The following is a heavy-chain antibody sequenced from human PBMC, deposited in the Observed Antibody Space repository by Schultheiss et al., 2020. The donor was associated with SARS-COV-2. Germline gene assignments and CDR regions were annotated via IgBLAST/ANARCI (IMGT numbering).Heavy chain of an antibody. CDR3: ARGYSYGFYYFDY. CDR1: GGSISSSNW. CDR2: INHSGST. J-gene: IGHJ4*02. V-gene: IGHV4-4*02. Sequence: SETLSLTCAVSGGSISSSNWWSWVRQPPGKGLEWIGEINHSGSTNYNPSLKSRVTISVDTSKNQFSLKLSSVTAADTAVYYCARGYSYGFYYFDYWGQGTLVTVS. D-gene: IGHD5-18*01.